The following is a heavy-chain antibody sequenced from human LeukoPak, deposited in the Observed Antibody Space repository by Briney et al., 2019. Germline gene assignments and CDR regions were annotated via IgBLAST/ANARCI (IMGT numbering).Heavy chain of an antibody. CDR2: IYTRGST. J-gene: IGHJ3*02. Sequence: PSETLSLTCTVSGGSLSSYYWSWIRQPAGKGLEWIGRIYTRGSTNYNPSLKSRVTMSVDTSKNQFSLKLSSVTAADTAVYYCARGRYCSADICSGGDAFDIWGQGTMVSVSS. CDR1: GGSLSSYY. CDR3: ARGRYCSADICSGGDAFDI. D-gene: IGHD2-15*01. V-gene: IGHV4-4*07.